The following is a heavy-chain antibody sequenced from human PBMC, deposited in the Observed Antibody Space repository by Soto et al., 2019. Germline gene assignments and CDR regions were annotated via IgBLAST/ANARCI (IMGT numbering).Heavy chain of an antibody. CDR1: GYSFTSYW. CDR3: ARRSSWYQYYFDY. Sequence: GESLKISCKGSGYSFTSYWIGWVRQMPGKGLEWMGIIYPGDSDTRYSPPFQGQVTISADKSISTAYLQWSSLKASDTAMYYCARRSSWYQYYFDYWGQGTLVTVSS. J-gene: IGHJ4*02. D-gene: IGHD6-13*01. CDR2: IYPGDSDT. V-gene: IGHV5-51*01.